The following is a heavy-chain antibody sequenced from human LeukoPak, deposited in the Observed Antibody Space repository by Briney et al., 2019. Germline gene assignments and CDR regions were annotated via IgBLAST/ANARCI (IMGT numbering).Heavy chain of an antibody. CDR1: GFTFSSYA. CDR3: ARGSGSYHDY. D-gene: IGHD3-10*01. J-gene: IGHJ4*02. Sequence: GGSLRLSCAASGFTFSSYAMHWVRQAPGKGLEWVAVISYDGSNEYYADSVKGRFTISRDNSKNTLYLQMNSLRAEDTAVYYCARGSGSYHDYWGQGTLVTVSS. V-gene: IGHV3-30*04. CDR2: ISYDGSNE.